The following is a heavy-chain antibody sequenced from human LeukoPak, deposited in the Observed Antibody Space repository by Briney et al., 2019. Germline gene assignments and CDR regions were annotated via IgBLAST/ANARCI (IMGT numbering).Heavy chain of an antibody. V-gene: IGHV4-59*01. J-gene: IGHJ4*02. CDR2: IYYSGST. Sequence: KSSETLSLTCTVSGGSISSYYWSWIRQPPGKGLEWIGYIYYSGSTNYNPSLKSRVTISVDTSKNQFSLKLSSVTAADTAVYYCARGIYSSAWHNFDYWGQGTLVTVSS. CDR1: GGSISSYY. CDR3: ARGIYSSAWHNFDY. D-gene: IGHD6-19*01.